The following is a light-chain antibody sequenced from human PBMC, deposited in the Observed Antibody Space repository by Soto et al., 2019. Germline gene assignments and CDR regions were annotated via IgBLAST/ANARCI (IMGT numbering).Light chain of an antibody. Sequence: SYVVTQPPSVSVAPGQTAKITCGGNNIGSKSVHWYQQRPGQAHVLVIYDDSDRPSGIPDRFSGSNSGNTATVTISSVEAGDEADYYCQVWDNVSDHWVFGGGTKLTVL. CDR2: DDS. V-gene: IGLV3-21*02. J-gene: IGLJ3*02. CDR1: NIGSKS. CDR3: QVWDNVSDHWV.